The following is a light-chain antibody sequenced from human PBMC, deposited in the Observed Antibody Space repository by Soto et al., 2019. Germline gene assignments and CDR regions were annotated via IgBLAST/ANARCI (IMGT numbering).Light chain of an antibody. CDR3: QQSYSTSWT. CDR2: DVS. V-gene: IGKV1-5*01. J-gene: IGKJ1*01. Sequence: DVQMTQSPSTLSASVGDRVIITCRASQSTSSWLAWYQQKPGKAPKLLIYDVSSLKSGVPSRFSGSGSGTEFTLTISSLQPDDFATYYCQQSYSTSWTFGQGTKVDIK. CDR1: QSTSSW.